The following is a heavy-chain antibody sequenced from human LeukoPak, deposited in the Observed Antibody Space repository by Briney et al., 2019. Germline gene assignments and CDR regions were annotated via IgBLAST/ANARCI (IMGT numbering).Heavy chain of an antibody. Sequence: ASVKVSCKASGYTFTSYGISWVRQAPGQGLEWMGWISAYNGNTNYAQKLQGRVTMTTDTSTSTAYMELRSLRSDDTAVYYCARVRIAVAGTGSWCDPWGQGTLCTVSS. J-gene: IGHJ5*02. CDR3: ARVRIAVAGTGSWCDP. CDR2: ISAYNGNT. CDR1: GYTFTSYG. D-gene: IGHD6-19*01. V-gene: IGHV1-18*01.